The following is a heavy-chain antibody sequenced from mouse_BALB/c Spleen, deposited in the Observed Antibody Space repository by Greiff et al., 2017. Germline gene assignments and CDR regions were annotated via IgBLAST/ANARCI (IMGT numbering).Heavy chain of an antibody. CDR2: IRNKANGYTT. J-gene: IGHJ4*01. V-gene: IGHV7-3*02. D-gene: IGHD1-1*01. CDR3: GRGTYDGSSYSAMDY. Sequence: EVNVVESGGGLVQPGGSLRLSCATSGFTFTDYYMSWVRQPPGKALEWLGFIRNKANGYTTEYSASVKGRFTISRDNSQIILYLQMNTLRAEDSATYYCGRGTYDGSSYSAMDYWGQGTSVTVSS. CDR1: GFTFTDYY.